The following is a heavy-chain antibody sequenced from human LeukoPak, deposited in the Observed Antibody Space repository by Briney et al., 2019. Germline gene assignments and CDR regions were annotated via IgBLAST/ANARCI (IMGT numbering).Heavy chain of an antibody. J-gene: IGHJ4*02. CDR3: ARHRSITIFGVVSVLAGEFDY. D-gene: IGHD3-3*01. V-gene: IGHV4-59*01. CDR1: GGSISSYY. CDR2: IYYSGST. Sequence: ASETLSLTCTVSGGSISSYYWSWIRQPPGKGLEWIGYIYYSGSTNYNPSLKSRVTISVDTSKNQFSLKLSSVTAADTAVYYCARHRSITIFGVVSVLAGEFDYWGQGTLVTVSS.